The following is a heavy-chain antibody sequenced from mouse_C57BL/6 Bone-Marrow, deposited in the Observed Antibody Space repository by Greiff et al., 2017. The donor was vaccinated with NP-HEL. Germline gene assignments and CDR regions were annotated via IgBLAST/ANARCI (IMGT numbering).Heavy chain of an antibody. CDR1: GFTFTDYY. CDR2: IRNKANGYTT. D-gene: IGHD2-3*01. CDR3: ARYDDGYYYYLDY. Sequence: EVMLVESGGGLVQPGGSLSLSCAASGFTFTDYYMSWVRQPPGKALEWLGFIRNKANGYTTEYSASVKGRFTISRDNSQSILYLQMNALRAEDSATYYCARYDDGYYYYLDYWGQGTTLTVSS. V-gene: IGHV7-3*01. J-gene: IGHJ2*01.